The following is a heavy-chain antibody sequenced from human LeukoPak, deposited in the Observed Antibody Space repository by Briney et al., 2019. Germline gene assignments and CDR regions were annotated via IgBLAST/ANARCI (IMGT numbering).Heavy chain of an antibody. J-gene: IGHJ4*02. CDR2: LYYTGST. Sequence: SETLSLTCTVSGGSISTYCWSWIRQPPGKGLEWIGNLYYTGSTNYNPSLKSRVTISVDTSKNQFFLKLSSVTAADTAVYYCALEQPAAGLRTFDYWGQGTLVAVSS. CDR3: ALEQPAAGLRTFDY. CDR1: GGSISTYC. V-gene: IGHV4-59*08. D-gene: IGHD6-13*01.